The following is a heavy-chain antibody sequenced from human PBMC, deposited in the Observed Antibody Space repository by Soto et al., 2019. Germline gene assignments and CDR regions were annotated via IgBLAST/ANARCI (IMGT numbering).Heavy chain of an antibody. D-gene: IGHD5-12*01. V-gene: IGHV1-69*13. Sequence: ASVKVSCKASGGTFSSYAISWVRQAPGQGLEWIGGIIPIFGTANYAQKFQGRVTITADESTSTAYMELSSLRSEDTAVYYCARDSGDGYNFGFWFDPWGQGTLVTVSS. CDR1: GGTFSSYA. CDR2: IIPIFGTA. CDR3: ARDSGDGYNFGFWFDP. J-gene: IGHJ5*02.